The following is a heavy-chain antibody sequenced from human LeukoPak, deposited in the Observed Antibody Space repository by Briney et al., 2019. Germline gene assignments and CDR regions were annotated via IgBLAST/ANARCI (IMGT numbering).Heavy chain of an antibody. CDR1: GGSISSYY. Sequence: TSETLSLTCTVSGGSISSYYWSWIRQPPGKGLEWIGYIYYSGSTNYNPSLKSRVTISVDTSKNQFSLKLSSVTAADTAVYYCARARGGDSYGHNIDYWGQGTLVTVSS. J-gene: IGHJ4*02. CDR2: IYYSGST. CDR3: ARARGGDSYGHNIDY. V-gene: IGHV4-59*01. D-gene: IGHD5-18*01.